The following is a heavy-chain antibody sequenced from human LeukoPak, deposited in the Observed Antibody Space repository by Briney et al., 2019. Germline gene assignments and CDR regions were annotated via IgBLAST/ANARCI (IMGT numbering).Heavy chain of an antibody. CDR1: GGSISSYY. CDR3: ARHIDTMIVVVITPGAFDI. V-gene: IGHV4-4*07. J-gene: IGHJ3*02. CDR2: IYTSGST. Sequence: SETLSLTCTVSGGSISSYYWSWIRQPAGKGLEWIGRIYTSGSTNYNPSLKSRVTMSVDTSKNQFSLKLSSVTAADTAVYYCARHIDTMIVVVITPGAFDIWGQGTMVTVSS. D-gene: IGHD3-22*01.